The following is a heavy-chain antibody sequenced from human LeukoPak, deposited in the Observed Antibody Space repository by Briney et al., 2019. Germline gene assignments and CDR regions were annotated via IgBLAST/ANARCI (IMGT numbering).Heavy chain of an antibody. J-gene: IGHJ4*02. CDR1: GYAFTSYY. CDR2: INPSGGST. Sequence: ASVKVSCKASGYAFTSYYMHWVRQAPGQGLEWMGIINPSGGSTSYAQKFQGRVTMTRDTSTSTAYMELRSLRSDDTAVYYCARDRQWELRSFDYWGQGTLVTVSS. CDR3: ARDRQWELRSFDY. D-gene: IGHD1-26*01. V-gene: IGHV1-46*01.